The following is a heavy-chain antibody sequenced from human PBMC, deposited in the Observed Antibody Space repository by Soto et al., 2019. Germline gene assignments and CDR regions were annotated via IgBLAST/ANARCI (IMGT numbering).Heavy chain of an antibody. CDR1: EFSFSNLW. CDR3: TTDLNWSGT. CDR2: INPDGSET. D-gene: IGHD3-3*01. V-gene: IGHV3-7*01. J-gene: IGHJ5*01. Sequence: GGSLRLSCVASEFSFSNLWMTWVRQASGKGLEFLATINPDGSETYYVESVKGRLTISRDNAKNSVSLHMNSLGVEDTGLYYCTTDLNWSGTWGQGTMVTSPQ.